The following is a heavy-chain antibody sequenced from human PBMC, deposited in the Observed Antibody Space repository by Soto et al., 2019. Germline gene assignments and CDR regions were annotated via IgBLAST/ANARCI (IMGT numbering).Heavy chain of an antibody. J-gene: IGHJ4*02. V-gene: IGHV3-23*01. CDR2: ISGGGDST. D-gene: IGHD6-19*01. CDR3: AKERSSGWSFDY. CDR1: GFTFSTYA. Sequence: EVQLLESGGGLVQPGGSLRLSCAASGFTFSTYAMNWVRQAPGKGLEWVAGISGGGDSTYYADSVKGRFTVSRDNSKNTLYLQMNSLRAEDTAVFYCAKERSSGWSFDYWGQGTLVTVSS.